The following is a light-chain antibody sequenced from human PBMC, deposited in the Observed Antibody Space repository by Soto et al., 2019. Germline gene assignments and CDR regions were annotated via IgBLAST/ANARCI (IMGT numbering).Light chain of an antibody. CDR1: QSVSSY. Sequence: EIVLTQSPATLSLSPGERATLSCRASQSVSSYLAWYQQKPVQAPRLLIYDASNRATGIPARFSGSGSGTDFPLTISSLEPEDFAVYYCQQRINWARPTFGGGTKVEIK. V-gene: IGKV3-11*01. CDR3: QQRINWARPT. J-gene: IGKJ4*01. CDR2: DAS.